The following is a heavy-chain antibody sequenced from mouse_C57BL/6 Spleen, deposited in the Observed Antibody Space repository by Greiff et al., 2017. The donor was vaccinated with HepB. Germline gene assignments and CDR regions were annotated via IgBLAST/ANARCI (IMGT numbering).Heavy chain of an antibody. CDR2: IYPGDGDT. J-gene: IGHJ3*01. CDR3: ARSRGYDYDGFAY. Sequence: VQVVESGAELVKPGASVKISCKASGYAFSSYWMNWVKQRPGKGLEWIGQIYPGDGDTNYNGKFKGKATLTADKSSSTAYMQLSSLTSEDSAVYFCARSRGYDYDGFAYWGQGTLVTVSA. CDR1: GYAFSSYW. D-gene: IGHD2-4*01. V-gene: IGHV1-80*01.